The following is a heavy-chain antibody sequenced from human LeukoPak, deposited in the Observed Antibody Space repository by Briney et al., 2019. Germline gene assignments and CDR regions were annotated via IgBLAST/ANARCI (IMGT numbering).Heavy chain of an antibody. CDR2: ISVYNANT. D-gene: IGHD1-26*01. J-gene: IGHJ4*02. CDR3: ARVGIPTWYYYFDS. CDR1: GYTFTNYA. V-gene: IGHV1-18*01. Sequence: ASVKVSCKASGYTFTNYAISWVRQAPGQGLEWMGWISVYNANTNDAQKFQGRVTVTTDTSTNTAYMELRSLRSDDTAVYYCARVGIPTWYYYFDSWGQGTLVTVSS.